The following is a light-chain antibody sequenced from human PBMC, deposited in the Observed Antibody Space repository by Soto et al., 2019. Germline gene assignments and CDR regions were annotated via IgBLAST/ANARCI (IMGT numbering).Light chain of an antibody. Sequence: QSALTQPASVSGSPGQSITISCTGTSSDIGTYDYVSWYQHHPGKAPKLILSEVSNRPSGVSNRFSGSKSGKTASLTISGLHAEDEADYYCSSYTNSIALFGGGTKLTVL. CDR3: SSYTNSIAL. J-gene: IGLJ2*01. CDR2: EVS. V-gene: IGLV2-14*01. CDR1: SSDIGTYDY.